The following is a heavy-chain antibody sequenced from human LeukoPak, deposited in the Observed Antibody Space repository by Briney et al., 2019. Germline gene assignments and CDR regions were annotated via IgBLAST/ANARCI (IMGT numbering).Heavy chain of an antibody. V-gene: IGHV4-39*07. CDR1: GGSISSSSYY. J-gene: IGHJ4*02. CDR3: ARVGGSSSWYTPFDY. Sequence: SETLSLTCTVSGGSISSSSYYWGWIRQPPGKGLEWIGSIYYSGSTYSNPSLKSRVTISVETSKNQFSLKLSSVTAADTAVYYCARVGGSSSWYTPFDYWGQGTLVTVSS. CDR2: IYYSGST. D-gene: IGHD6-13*01.